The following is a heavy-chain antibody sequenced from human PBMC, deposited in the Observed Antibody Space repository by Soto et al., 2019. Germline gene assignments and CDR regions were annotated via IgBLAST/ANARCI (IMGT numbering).Heavy chain of an antibody. CDR2: ISYDGSNK. CDR3: AKVGDSSGYYSYDAFDI. Sequence: RWSLRLSCAASGFTFSSYGMHWFRQAPGKGLEWVAVISYDGSNKYYADSVKGRFTISRDNSKNTLYLQMNSLRAEDTAVYYCAKVGDSSGYYSYDAFDIWGQGTMVTVSS. V-gene: IGHV3-30*18. D-gene: IGHD3-22*01. CDR1: GFTFSSYG. J-gene: IGHJ3*02.